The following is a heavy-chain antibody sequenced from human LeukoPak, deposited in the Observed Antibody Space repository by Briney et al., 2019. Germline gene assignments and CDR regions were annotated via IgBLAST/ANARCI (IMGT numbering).Heavy chain of an antibody. CDR3: AKARGYSDF. CDR1: GFTFDDYA. J-gene: IGHJ4*02. CDR2: ICGDGGET. V-gene: IGHV3-43*02. Sequence: PGGSLRLSCAASGFTFDDYAMHWVRQAPGKGLEWVCLICGDGGETFYADSVKGRFTITRDNSKKSLYLQMNSLRTEDTAFYYCAKARGYSDFWGQGTLVTVSS. D-gene: IGHD5-12*01.